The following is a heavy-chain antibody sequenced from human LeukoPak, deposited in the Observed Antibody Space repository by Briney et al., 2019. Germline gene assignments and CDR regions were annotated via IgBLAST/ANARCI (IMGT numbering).Heavy chain of an antibody. Sequence: QAGGSLRLSCAASGFNFGSYSMTWVRQAPGKGLEWASVMSADSATTFYADSVKGRFTISRDNAKNTVFLQMNSLRAEDTAVYYCARSGSGSYFLDYWGQGTLVTVSS. CDR2: MSADSATT. CDR3: ARSGSGSYFLDY. D-gene: IGHD3-10*01. CDR1: GFNFGSYS. J-gene: IGHJ4*02. V-gene: IGHV3-23*01.